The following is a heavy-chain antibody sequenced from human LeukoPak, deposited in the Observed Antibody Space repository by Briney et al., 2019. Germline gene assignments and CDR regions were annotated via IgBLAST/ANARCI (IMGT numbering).Heavy chain of an antibody. J-gene: IGHJ4*02. D-gene: IGHD3/OR15-3a*01. V-gene: IGHV3-48*01. CDR1: GFTFSSYS. CDR2: ISGSSSTI. Sequence: GGSLRLSCAASGFTFSSYSMNWVRQAPGKGLEWGSYISGSSSTIYYADSVKGRFTISRDNGKNTLYLQMNSLRAEDTAVYYCARVRDLVVEYWGQGTLVTVSS. CDR3: ARVRDLVVEY.